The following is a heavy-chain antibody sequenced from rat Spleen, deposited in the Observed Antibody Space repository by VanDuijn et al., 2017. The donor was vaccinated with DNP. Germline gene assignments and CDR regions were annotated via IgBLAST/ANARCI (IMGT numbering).Heavy chain of an antibody. CDR2: INTGSGGT. V-gene: IGHV1-43*01. CDR3: ASWIPPMFAY. J-gene: IGHJ3*01. CDR1: GYTFSSNY. D-gene: IGHD2-2*01. Sequence: QVQLQQSGTELAKPGSSVRISCEASGYTFSSNYISWIKQTTGQGLEYIGYINTGSGGTNYNEKFKDKATLTVDKSSSTAFMQLSSLTPDDSAVYYCASWIPPMFAYWGQGTLVTVSS.